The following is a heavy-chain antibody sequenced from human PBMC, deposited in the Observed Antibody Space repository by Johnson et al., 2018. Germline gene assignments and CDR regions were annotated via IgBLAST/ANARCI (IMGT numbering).Heavy chain of an antibody. D-gene: IGHD6-13*01. CDR1: GFTFSSYG. V-gene: IGHV3-30*18. CDR2: ISYDGSNK. Sequence: QVQLVESGGGVVQPGRSLRLSCAASGFTFSSYGMHWVRQAPGKGLEWVAVISYDGSNKYYADSVKGRFTISRDNSKNTLYLQMNSLRAEDTAVYYCAKARIAAAGTKGMDVWGQGTTVTVSS. CDR3: AKARIAAAGTKGMDV. J-gene: IGHJ6*02.